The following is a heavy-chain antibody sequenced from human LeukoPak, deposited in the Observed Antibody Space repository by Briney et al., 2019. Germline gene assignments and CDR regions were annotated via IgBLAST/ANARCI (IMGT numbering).Heavy chain of an antibody. CDR3: ARGGPPGYYYDYYMDV. CDR1: GGSISSYY. Sequence: SETLSLTCTVSGGSISSYYWSWIRQTPGKGLEWIGYIYYGGSTNFNPSLKSRVTISVDTSKNQFSLKMSSVTAADTAVYFCARGGPPGYYYDYYMDVWGKGTTVTISS. J-gene: IGHJ6*03. CDR2: IYYGGST. V-gene: IGHV4-59*01.